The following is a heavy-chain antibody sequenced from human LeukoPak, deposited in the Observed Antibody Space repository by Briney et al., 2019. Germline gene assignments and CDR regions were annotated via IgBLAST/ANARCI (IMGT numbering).Heavy chain of an antibody. CDR1: GFTFSSYD. CDR2: IWYDGSNK. Sequence: GGSLRLSCAASGFTFSSYDMHWVRQAPGKGLEWVAVIWYDGSNKYYADSVKGRFTISRDNSKNTLYLQMNSLRAEDTAVYYCARDSARYCSGGSCLGMDVWGQGTTVTVSS. D-gene: IGHD2-15*01. V-gene: IGHV3-33*01. J-gene: IGHJ6*02. CDR3: ARDSARYCSGGSCLGMDV.